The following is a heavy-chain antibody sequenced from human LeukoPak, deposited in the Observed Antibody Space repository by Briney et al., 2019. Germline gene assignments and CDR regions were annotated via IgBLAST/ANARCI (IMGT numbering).Heavy chain of an antibody. D-gene: IGHD1-26*01. Sequence: ASVKVSCKASGGTFSSYAISWVRLAPGQGLEWMGGIIPIFGTANYAQKFQGRVTITADESTSTAYMELSSLRSEDTAVYYCARDPEVGATTPWGQGTLVTVSS. V-gene: IGHV1-69*13. CDR3: ARDPEVGATTP. CDR2: IIPIFGTA. CDR1: GGTFSSYA. J-gene: IGHJ5*02.